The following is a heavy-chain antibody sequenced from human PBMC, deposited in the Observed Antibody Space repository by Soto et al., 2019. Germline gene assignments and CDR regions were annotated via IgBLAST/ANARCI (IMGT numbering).Heavy chain of an antibody. J-gene: IGHJ4*02. CDR2: VHVSGSS. CDR1: GGSMNTYY. CDR3: ARDSPPIDS. V-gene: IGHV4-4*07. Sequence: QVQLQESGPGLVKPSETLSLTCTVSGGSMNTYYWTWIRQSAGQGLEWIGRVHVSGSSVYNPSFRSRVPMSIDTSKNQFSLKLTAVTAADTAVYDCARDSPPIDSWGQGTLVTVSS.